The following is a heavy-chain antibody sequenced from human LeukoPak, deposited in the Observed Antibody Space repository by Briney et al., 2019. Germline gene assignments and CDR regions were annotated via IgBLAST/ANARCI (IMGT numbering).Heavy chain of an antibody. V-gene: IGHV3-21*04. J-gene: IGHJ4*02. CDR1: GLSFSSYG. Sequence: GGSLRLSRAPSGLSFSSYGMHWVRQAPGKGLGLVSSISSSSRYIYYADSVKGRFTISRDNSKNMLYLQMNSLRAEDTAVYYCAKDDSSYGSGSYSFTAPDYWGQGTLVTVSS. CDR2: ISSSSRYI. D-gene: IGHD3-10*01. CDR3: AKDDSSYGSGSYSFTAPDY.